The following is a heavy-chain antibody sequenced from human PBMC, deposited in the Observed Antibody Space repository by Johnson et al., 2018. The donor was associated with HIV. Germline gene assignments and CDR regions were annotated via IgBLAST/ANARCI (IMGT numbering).Heavy chain of an antibody. V-gene: IGHV3-64*04. D-gene: IGHD3-22*01. CDR3: ARVGDGSGYYFDAFDI. J-gene: IGHJ3*02. Sequence: QVQLVESGGGLVQPGGSVRLSCAASGFTFSNYAMHWVRQAPGKGLEYVSAISTNGFLTYYADSVKGRFTISRDNAKNSLYLQMNSLRAEDTAVYYCARVGDGSGYYFDAFDIWGQGTMVTVSS. CDR1: GFTFSNYA. CDR2: ISTNGFLT.